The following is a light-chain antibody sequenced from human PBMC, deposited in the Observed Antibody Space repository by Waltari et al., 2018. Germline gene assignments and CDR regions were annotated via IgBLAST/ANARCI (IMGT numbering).Light chain of an antibody. CDR3: QQRRTWPLT. CDR2: DAS. J-gene: IGKJ4*01. Sequence: EVVLTQSPATLSLSPGARATLSCRASHSVSNLLAWYQPKPGQAPRLLIYDASNTATGIPARFSGSGSGTDFTLTISSLEPEDFAVYYCQQRRTWPLTFGGGTTVEI. V-gene: IGKV3-11*01. CDR1: HSVSNL.